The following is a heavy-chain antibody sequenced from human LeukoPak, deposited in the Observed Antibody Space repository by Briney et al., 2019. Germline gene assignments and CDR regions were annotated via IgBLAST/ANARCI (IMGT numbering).Heavy chain of an antibody. V-gene: IGHV3-48*03. CDR3: ARDYYDSSGYYYLDY. Sequence: GGSLRLSCAASGFTFSSYEMNWVRQAPGKGLEWVSYISSSGSTIYYADSVKGRFTISRDNAKNSLYLQMNSLRAEDTAVYYCARDYYDSSGYYYLDYWGQGTLVTVSS. J-gene: IGHJ4*02. CDR1: GFTFSSYE. D-gene: IGHD3-22*01. CDR2: ISSSGSTI.